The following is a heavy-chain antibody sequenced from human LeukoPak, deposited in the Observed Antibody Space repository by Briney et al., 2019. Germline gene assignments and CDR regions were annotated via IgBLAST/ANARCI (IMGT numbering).Heavy chain of an antibody. J-gene: IGHJ4*02. CDR2: INHSGST. V-gene: IGHV4-34*01. Sequence: KPSETLSLTCAVYGGSFSGYYWSWIRQPTGKGLEWIGEINHSGSTNYNPSLKSRVTISVDTSKNQFSLKLSSVTAADTAVYYCARDGDYLGQGTLVTVSS. CDR3: ARDGDY. CDR1: GGSFSGYY.